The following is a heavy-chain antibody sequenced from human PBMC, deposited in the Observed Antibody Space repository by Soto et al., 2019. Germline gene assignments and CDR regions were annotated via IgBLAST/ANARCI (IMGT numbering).Heavy chain of an antibody. V-gene: IGHV3-33*01. CDR3: GRYRSVAAADY. CDR1: GYTFSNYG. Sequence: QVQLVESGGGVVQPGRSLRLSCAASGYTFSNYGMHWFRQAPGQGLGWVALIWYDGTRQNYADSVKGRFIISRDISSNTLYLQMNSLSAEDTAVYYGGRYRSVAAADYWGQGTLVTVSS. CDR2: IWYDGTRQ. J-gene: IGHJ4*02. D-gene: IGHD6-13*01.